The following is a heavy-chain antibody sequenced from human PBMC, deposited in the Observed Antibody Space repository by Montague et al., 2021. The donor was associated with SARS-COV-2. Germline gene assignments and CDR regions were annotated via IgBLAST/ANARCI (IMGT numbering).Heavy chain of an antibody. CDR1: GFTFSSYS. CDR2: ISTSSSTI. CDR3: STIAAADTLYYYYGMDV. D-gene: IGHD6-13*01. J-gene: IGHJ6*02. Sequence: SLRLSCAASGFTFSSYSVNWVRQAPGKGLEWVSYISTSSSTIYYADSVKGRFTISRDNGKNSLYLQMNSLRDEDTAVYYCSTIAAADTLYYYYGMDVWGQGTTVTVSS. V-gene: IGHV3-48*02.